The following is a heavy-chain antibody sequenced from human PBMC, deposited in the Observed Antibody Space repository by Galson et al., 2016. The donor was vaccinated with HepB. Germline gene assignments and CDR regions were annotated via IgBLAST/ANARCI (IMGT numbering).Heavy chain of an antibody. D-gene: IGHD4-11*01. CDR1: GISFSSYA. CDR3: AREGPRGMTTGDY. CDR2: IRGSGGTT. Sequence: SLRLSCAASGISFSSYAMSWVRQAPGKGLEWVSAIRGSGGTTYYADSVKGRFTISRDNSKNTLYLQMNSLRVEDTAIYYCAREGPRGMTTGDYWGQGTLVIVSS. V-gene: IGHV3-23*01. J-gene: IGHJ4*02.